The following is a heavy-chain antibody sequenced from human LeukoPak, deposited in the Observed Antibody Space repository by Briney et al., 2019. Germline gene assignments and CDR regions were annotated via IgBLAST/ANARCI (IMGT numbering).Heavy chain of an antibody. CDR2: ISESGSNST. Sequence: GGSLRLSCAASGFTFSNFDMSWVRQAPGKGLEWVSSISESGSNSTFYADSVKGRFTISRDNSKNTLYLQMNSLRAADTALYRCAKGPPLGYWGQGTLVTVSS. J-gene: IGHJ4*02. CDR1: GFTFSNFD. CDR3: AKGPPLGY. D-gene: IGHD1-14*01. V-gene: IGHV3-23*01.